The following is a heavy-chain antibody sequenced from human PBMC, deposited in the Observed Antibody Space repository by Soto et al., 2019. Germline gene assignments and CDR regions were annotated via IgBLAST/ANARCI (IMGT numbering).Heavy chain of an antibody. Sequence: PGGSLRLSCAASGFDFSTYTMNWGRQAPGKGLEWVSSISGGNTYITYADSVKGRFTVSRDNAKNSLYLQMDSLRAEDTAVYYWARPHLIWDYYYMDVWGKGTTVTVSS. CDR1: GFDFSTYT. V-gene: IGHV3-21*01. J-gene: IGHJ6*03. CDR3: ARPHLIWDYYYMDV. D-gene: IGHD3-16*01. CDR2: ISGGNTYI.